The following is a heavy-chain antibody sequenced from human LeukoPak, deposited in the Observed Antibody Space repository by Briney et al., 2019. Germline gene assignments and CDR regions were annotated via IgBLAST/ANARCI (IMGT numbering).Heavy chain of an antibody. CDR1: GFTFSSYE. CDR2: ISSSGSTI. D-gene: IGHD3-9*01. CDR3: ARVGSYYDILTGHTDYYFDY. V-gene: IGHV3-48*03. Sequence: GGSLRLSCAASGFTFSSYEMNWVRQAPGKGLEWVSYISSSGSTIYYADSVKGRFTISRDNAKNSLYLQMNSLRAEDTAVYYCARVGSYYDILTGHTDYYFDYWGQGTLVTVSS. J-gene: IGHJ4*02.